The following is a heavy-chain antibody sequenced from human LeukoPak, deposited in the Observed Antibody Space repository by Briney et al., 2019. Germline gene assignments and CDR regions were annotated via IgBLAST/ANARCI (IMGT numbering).Heavy chain of an antibody. V-gene: IGHV3-53*01. D-gene: IGHD1-26*01. CDR2: IYSDGST. CDR3: ARANSATIPGVDP. CDR1: GFIVTSNY. Sequence: GGSLRLSCAASGFIVTSNYMSWVRQAPGKGLEWLSIIYSDGSTYYADSVKGRFTISRDNSKNTLYLQMSSLTAEDTAVYYCARANSATIPGVDPWGQGTLVTVSS. J-gene: IGHJ5*02.